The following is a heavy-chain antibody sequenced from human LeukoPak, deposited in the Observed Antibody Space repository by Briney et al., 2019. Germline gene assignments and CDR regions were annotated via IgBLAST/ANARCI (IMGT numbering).Heavy chain of an antibody. CDR3: AKGTMARGFDY. D-gene: IGHD3-10*01. CDR1: GFTFSSYA. CDR2: INGNGGST. Sequence: PGGSLRLSCAASGFTFSSYAMSWVRQAPGKGLEWVSSINGNGGSTYYADSVKGRFTISRDNSKNTLYLQMNSLRAEDTAVYYCAKGTMARGFDYWGQGTLVTVSS. J-gene: IGHJ4*02. V-gene: IGHV3-23*01.